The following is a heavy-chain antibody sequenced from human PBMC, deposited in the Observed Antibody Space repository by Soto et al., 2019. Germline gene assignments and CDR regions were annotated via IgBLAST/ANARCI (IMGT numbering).Heavy chain of an antibody. Sequence: PSETLSLTCTVSGGSISSYYWSWIRQSPGKGLEWVAYISHTGTTDYNPSLKSRLTISLDTSKNQFSLKLTSVTAADTAVYYCVRAGGGWSFDSWGQGILVTVSS. D-gene: IGHD6-19*01. V-gene: IGHV4-59*01. CDR2: ISHTGTT. CDR3: VRAGGGWSFDS. J-gene: IGHJ4*02. CDR1: GGSISSYY.